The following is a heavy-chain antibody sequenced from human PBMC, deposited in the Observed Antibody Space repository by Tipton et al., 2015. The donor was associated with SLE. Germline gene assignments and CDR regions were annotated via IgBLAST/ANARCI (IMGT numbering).Heavy chain of an antibody. CDR3: ARLGSRAANIGY. V-gene: IGHV4-38-2*01. Sequence: TLSLTCAVSGYSISSSYYWGWIRQPPGKGLEWIGSIYYSGSTYYNPSLKSRVTISVDTSKNQFSLKLSSVTAADTAVYHCARLGSRAANIGYWGQGTQVTVSS. CDR2: IYYSGST. CDR1: GYSISSSYY. J-gene: IGHJ4*02. D-gene: IGHD6-6*01.